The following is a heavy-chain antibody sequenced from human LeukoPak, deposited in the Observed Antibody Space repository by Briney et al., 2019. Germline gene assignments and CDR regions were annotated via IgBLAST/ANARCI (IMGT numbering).Heavy chain of an antibody. V-gene: IGHV1-18*01. Sequence: GASVKVSCKASGYTFTSYGISWVRQAPGQGLEWMGWISAYNGNTNYAQKLQGRVTMTTDTSTSTAYMELRSLRSEDTAVYYCARLVRGVITYYYYYYMDVWGKGTTVTISS. CDR2: ISAYNGNT. CDR1: GYTFTSYG. CDR3: ARLVRGVITYYYYYYMDV. J-gene: IGHJ6*03. D-gene: IGHD3-10*01.